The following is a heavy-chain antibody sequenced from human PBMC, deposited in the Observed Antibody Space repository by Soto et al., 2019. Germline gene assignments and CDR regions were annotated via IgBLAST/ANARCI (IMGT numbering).Heavy chain of an antibody. CDR1: GFTFSSYA. CDR2: ISYDGSNK. D-gene: IGHD4-17*01. J-gene: IGHJ4*02. V-gene: IGHV3-30-3*01. CDR3: ARASTTVVTPLDY. Sequence: QVQLVESGGGVVQPGRSLRLSCAASGFTFSSYAMHWVRQAPGKGLEWAAVISYDGSNKYYADSVKGRFTISRDNSKNTLYLQMNSLRAEDTAVYYCARASTTVVTPLDYWGQGTLVTVSS.